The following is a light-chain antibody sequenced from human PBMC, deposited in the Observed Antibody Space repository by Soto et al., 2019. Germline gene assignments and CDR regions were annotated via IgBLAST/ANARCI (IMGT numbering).Light chain of an antibody. V-gene: IGLV2-14*03. Sequence: ALTQPASVSGSPGQSITISCTGTSSDVGGYNFVSWYQQHPGKAPRLMIFDVDNRPSGVSTRFSGSKSGNTASLTISGLQAEDEADYYCCSYSGSSTIVVFGGGTKLTVL. J-gene: IGLJ2*01. CDR3: CSYSGSSTIVV. CDR2: DVD. CDR1: SSDVGGYNF.